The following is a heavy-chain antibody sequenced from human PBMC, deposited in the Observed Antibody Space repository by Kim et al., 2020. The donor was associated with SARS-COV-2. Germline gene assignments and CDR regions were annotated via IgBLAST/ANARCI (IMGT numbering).Heavy chain of an antibody. CDR2: IIPIFGTA. CDR3: ARGSAIAAAVDNWFDP. CDR1: GGTFSSYA. D-gene: IGHD6-13*01. V-gene: IGHV1-69*13. Sequence: SVKVSCKASGGTFSSYAISWVRQAPGQGLEWMGGIIPIFGTANYAQKFQGRVTITADESTSTAYMELSSLRSEDTAVYYCARGSAIAAAVDNWFDPWGQGTLVTVSS. J-gene: IGHJ5*02.